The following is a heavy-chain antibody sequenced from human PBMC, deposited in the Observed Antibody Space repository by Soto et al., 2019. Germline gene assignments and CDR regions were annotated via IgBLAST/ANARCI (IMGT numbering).Heavy chain of an antibody. CDR2: INPSGGST. D-gene: IGHD6-19*01. CDR3: ARDTERAVAGNDAFDI. J-gene: IGHJ3*02. V-gene: IGHV1-46*03. CDR1: GYTFTSYY. Sequence: GASVKVSCKASGYTFTSYYMHWVRRAPGQGLEWMGIINPSGGSTSYAQKFQGRVTMTRDTSTSTVYMELSSLRSEDTAVYYCARDTERAVAGNDAFDIWGQGTMVTVSS.